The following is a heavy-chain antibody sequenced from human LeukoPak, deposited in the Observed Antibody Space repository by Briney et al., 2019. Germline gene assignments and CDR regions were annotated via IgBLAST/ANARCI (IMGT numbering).Heavy chain of an antibody. D-gene: IGHD6-13*01. CDR1: GGSISSYY. V-gene: IGHV4-59*06. Sequence: KPSETLSLTCTVSGGSISSYYWSWICQHPGKGLEWIGYIYYSGSTYYNPSLKSRVTISVDTSKNQFSLKLSSVTAADTAVYYCARGPSSSWGHNWFDPWGQGTLVTVSS. CDR2: IYYSGST. CDR3: ARGPSSSWGHNWFDP. J-gene: IGHJ5*02.